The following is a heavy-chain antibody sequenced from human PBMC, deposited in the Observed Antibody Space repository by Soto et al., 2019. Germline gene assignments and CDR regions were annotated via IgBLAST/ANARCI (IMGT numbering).Heavy chain of an antibody. D-gene: IGHD2-15*01. CDR3: AKDGGSVCSGGTCYFQAPDY. CDR1: GFTFSSYA. Sequence: GGSLRLSCAASGFTFSSYAMSWVRQAPGKGLEWVAGIDGSGRNTYYADSVKGRFTISRDKSKNTLSVQMDSLRVEDTALYYCAKDGGSVCSGGTCYFQAPDYWGQGTLVTVSS. V-gene: IGHV3-23*01. CDR2: IDGSGRNT. J-gene: IGHJ4*02.